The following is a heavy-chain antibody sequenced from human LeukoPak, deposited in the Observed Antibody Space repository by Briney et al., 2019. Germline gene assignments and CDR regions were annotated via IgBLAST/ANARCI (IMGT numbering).Heavy chain of an antibody. V-gene: IGHV1-18*01. J-gene: IGHJ4*02. CDR1: GYTFTSYG. CDR2: ISAYNGNT. Sequence: ASVRVSCKASGYTFTSYGISWVRQAPGQGLKWMGWISAYNGNTNYAQKLQGRVTMTTDTSTSTAYMELRSLRSDDTAVYYCARDLGYCTNGVCYTLIFDYWGQGTLVTVSS. D-gene: IGHD2-8*01. CDR3: ARDLGYCTNGVCYTLIFDY.